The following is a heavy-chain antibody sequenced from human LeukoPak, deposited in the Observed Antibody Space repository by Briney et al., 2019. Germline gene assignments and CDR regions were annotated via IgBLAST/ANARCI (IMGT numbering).Heavy chain of an antibody. Sequence: PGGSLTLSCAASGFTVSSKYMSWVRQAPGKGLEWVAVIYSGGSPYYADSVKGRFTISRDNSKNTVYLQMNSLRAEDTAVYYCARESSGWLQLFDYWGQGTLVTVSS. CDR3: ARESSGWLQLFDY. CDR1: GFTVSSKY. V-gene: IGHV3-66*01. CDR2: IYSGGSP. J-gene: IGHJ4*02. D-gene: IGHD5-24*01.